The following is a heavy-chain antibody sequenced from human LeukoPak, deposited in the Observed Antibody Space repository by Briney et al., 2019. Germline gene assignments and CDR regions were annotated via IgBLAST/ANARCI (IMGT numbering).Heavy chain of an antibody. Sequence: SETLSPTCAVYGGSFSGYYWSWIRQPPGKGLEWTGEINHSGSTNYNPSLKSRVTISVDTSKNQFSLKLSSVTAADTAVYYCATSGYCSSTSCYPYYMDVWGKGTTVTVSS. CDR2: INHSGST. V-gene: IGHV4-34*01. CDR1: GGSFSGYY. D-gene: IGHD2-2*01. CDR3: ATSGYCSSTSCYPYYMDV. J-gene: IGHJ6*03.